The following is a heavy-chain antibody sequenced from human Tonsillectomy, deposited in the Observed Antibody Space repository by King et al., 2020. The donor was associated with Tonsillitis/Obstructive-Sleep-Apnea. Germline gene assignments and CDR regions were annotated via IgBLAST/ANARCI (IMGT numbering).Heavy chain of an antibody. CDR2: IDWDDDK. CDR3: ARSTLATGNKYYHMDV. J-gene: IGHJ6*04. V-gene: IGHV2-70*11. D-gene: IGHD5-12*01. CDR1: GFPLSSSGMS. Sequence: VTLKESGPALVKPTQTLTLTCTFSGFPLSSSGMSVSWIRQPPGKALEWLARIDWDDDKYYRTSLKTRLTISKDTSKNQVVLKMTNMDPVDTATYYCARSTLATGNKYYHMDVWGKGTTVTVSA.